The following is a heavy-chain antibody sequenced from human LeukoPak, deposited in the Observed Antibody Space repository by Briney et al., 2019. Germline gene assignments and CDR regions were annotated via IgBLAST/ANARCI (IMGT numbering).Heavy chain of an antibody. Sequence: PSETLSLTRTVSGYSISSGYYWGWIRQPPGKGLEWIGSIYHSGSTYYNPSLKSRVTISVDTSMNQFSLKLSSVTAADTAVYYCASTNIVVVPAISAANWYFDLWGRGTLVTVSS. V-gene: IGHV4-38-2*02. CDR2: IYHSGST. J-gene: IGHJ2*01. CDR1: GYSISSGYY. D-gene: IGHD2-2*01. CDR3: ASTNIVVVPAISAANWYFDL.